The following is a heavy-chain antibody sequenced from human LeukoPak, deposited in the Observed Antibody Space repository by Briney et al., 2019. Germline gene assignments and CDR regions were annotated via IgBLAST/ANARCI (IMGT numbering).Heavy chain of an antibody. V-gene: IGHV3-33*06. J-gene: IGHJ4*02. D-gene: IGHD2-21*02. Sequence: PGGSLRLPCAANGFTFNSYGKHRERQAQGKGLKSEAGIWYDGSNKYYADSVKGRFTISRDNSKNTLYLQMNSLRAEDTAVYYCAKVDCGGDCYTLDYWGQGTLVTVSS. CDR2: IWYDGSNK. CDR1: GFTFNSYG. CDR3: AKVDCGGDCYTLDY.